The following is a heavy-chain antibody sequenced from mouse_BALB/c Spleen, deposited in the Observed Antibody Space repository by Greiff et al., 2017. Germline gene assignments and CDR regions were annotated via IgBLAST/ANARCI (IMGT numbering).Heavy chain of an antibody. Sequence: VMLVESGPGLVAPSQSLSITCTVSGFSLTGYGVNWVRQPPGKGLEWLGMIWGDGSTDYNSALKSRLSISKDNSKSQVFLKMNSLQTDDTARYYCASYGSSSYYYAMDYWGQGTSVTVSS. V-gene: IGHV2-6-7*01. J-gene: IGHJ4*01. CDR2: IWGDGST. CDR1: GFSLTGYG. CDR3: ASYGSSSYYYAMDY. D-gene: IGHD1-1*01.